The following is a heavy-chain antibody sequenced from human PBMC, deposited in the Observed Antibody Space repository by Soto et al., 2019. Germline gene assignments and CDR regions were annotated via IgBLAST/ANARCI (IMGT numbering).Heavy chain of an antibody. J-gene: IGHJ4*02. V-gene: IGHV1-18*01. CDR3: ARSEDIVVVVAATTRTELFDY. Sequence: ASVKVSCKASGYTFTSYGISWVRQAPGQGLEWMGWISAYNGNTNYAQKLQGRVTMTTDTSTSTAYMELRSLRSDDTAVYYCARSEDIVVVVAATTRTELFDYWGQGTLVTVSS. CDR2: ISAYNGNT. D-gene: IGHD2-15*01. CDR1: GYTFTSYG.